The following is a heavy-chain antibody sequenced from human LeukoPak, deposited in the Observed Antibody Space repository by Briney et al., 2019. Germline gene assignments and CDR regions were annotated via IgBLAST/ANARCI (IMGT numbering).Heavy chain of an antibody. D-gene: IGHD4-17*01. CDR1: GFTFSAYS. CDR3: ARDSGDYCFDY. CDR2: ISGTGSTI. V-gene: IGHV3-48*04. J-gene: IGHJ4*02. Sequence: QAGGSLRLSCAASGFTFSAYSMNWVRQAPGKGLEWVSYISGTGSTIYYADSVKGRFTISRDNAKNSLYLQMNSLRGEDTALYYCARDSGDYCFDYWGQGALVTVSP.